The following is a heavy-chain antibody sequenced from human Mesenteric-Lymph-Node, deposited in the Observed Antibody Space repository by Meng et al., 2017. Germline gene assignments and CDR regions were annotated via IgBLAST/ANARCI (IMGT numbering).Heavy chain of an antibody. D-gene: IGHD6-19*01. CDR3: AKNQKSSGWYDYFDY. J-gene: IGHJ4*02. V-gene: IGHV3-30*18. CDR2: ISYDGSTQ. CDR1: GFTFSNSD. Sequence: QVQLVESGGGVVLPGGSLRLACVASGFTFSNSDMHWVRQAPGKGLEWVAVISYDGSTQYSTDFVKGRFTISRDNSENTLYLQMNSLRPEDTAVYYCAKNQKSSGWYDYFDYWGQGTLVTVSS.